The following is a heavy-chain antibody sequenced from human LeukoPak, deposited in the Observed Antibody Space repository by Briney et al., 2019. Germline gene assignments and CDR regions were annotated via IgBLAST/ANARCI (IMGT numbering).Heavy chain of an antibody. V-gene: IGHV4-31*03. J-gene: IGHJ4*02. CDR3: ARTLRGYSYGLFDY. CDR2: IYYSGST. D-gene: IGHD5-18*01. Sequence: SETLFLTCTVSGGSISSGGYYWSWIRQHPGKGLEWIGYIYYSGSTYYNPSLKSRVTISVDTSKNQFSLKLSSVTAADTAVYYCARTLRGYSYGLFDYWGQGTLVTVSS. CDR1: GGSISSGGYY.